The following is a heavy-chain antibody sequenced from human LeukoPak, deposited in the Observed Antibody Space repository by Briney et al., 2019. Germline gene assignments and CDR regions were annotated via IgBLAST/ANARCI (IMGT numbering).Heavy chain of an antibody. D-gene: IGHD2-15*01. CDR2: IYTSGST. Sequence: SETLSLTCTVSGGSISSGSYYWRWIRQPAGKGLEWIGRIYTSGSTNYNPSLKSRVTISVDTSKNQFSLKLSSVTAADTAVYYCARLYCSGGSCYSDYWGQGTLVTVSS. CDR1: GGSISSGSYY. J-gene: IGHJ4*02. CDR3: ARLYCSGGSCYSDY. V-gene: IGHV4-61*02.